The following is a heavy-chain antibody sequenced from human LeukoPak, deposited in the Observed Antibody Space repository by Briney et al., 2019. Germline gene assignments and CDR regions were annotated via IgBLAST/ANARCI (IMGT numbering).Heavy chain of an antibody. J-gene: IGHJ5*02. V-gene: IGHV4-4*02. Sequence: PSGTLSLTCAVSGGSISSSNWWSWVRQPPGKGLEWIGEIYHSGSTNYNPSPKSRVTISVDKSKNQFSLKLSSVTAADTAVYYCAVPDYGSGSLDPWGQGTLVTVSS. CDR3: AVPDYGSGSLDP. CDR1: GGSISSSNW. CDR2: IYHSGST. D-gene: IGHD3-10*01.